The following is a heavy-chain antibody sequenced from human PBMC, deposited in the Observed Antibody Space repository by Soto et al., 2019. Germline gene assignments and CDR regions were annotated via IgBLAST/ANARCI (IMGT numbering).Heavy chain of an antibody. Sequence: ASVKVSCKASGYSFTSYDITWVRQATGQGLEWMGWMSPYSGNTGYAQKFQGRVTMTRNTSISTAYMELTSLRSEETAVYYCARGHRWDLVVVPAAIYYFDYRGQGTPVTVSS. CDR3: ARGHRWDLVVVPAAIYYFDY. V-gene: IGHV1-8*01. J-gene: IGHJ4*02. CDR2: MSPYSGNT. CDR1: GYSFTSYD. D-gene: IGHD2-2*01.